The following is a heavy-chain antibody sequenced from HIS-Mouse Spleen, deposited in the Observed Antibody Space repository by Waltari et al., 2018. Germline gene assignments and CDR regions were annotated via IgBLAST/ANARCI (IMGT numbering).Heavy chain of an antibody. CDR3: AREIPYSSSWYDWYFDL. CDR2: IYYSGST. CDR1: GGSISSSSYH. D-gene: IGHD6-13*01. Sequence: QLQLQESGPGLVKPSETRSLTCTVSGGSISSSSYHRGGIRQPPGKGLEWIGSIYYSGSTYYNPSLKSRVTISVDTSKNQFSLKLSSVTAADTAVYYCAREIPYSSSWYDWYFDLWGRGTLVTVSS. V-gene: IGHV4-39*07. J-gene: IGHJ2*01.